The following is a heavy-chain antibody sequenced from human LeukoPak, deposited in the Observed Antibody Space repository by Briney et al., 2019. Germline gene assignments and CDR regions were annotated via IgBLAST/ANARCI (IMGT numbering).Heavy chain of an antibody. CDR1: GFTFSSYW. CDR2: IKQDGSEK. Sequence: PGGSLRLSCVASGFTFSSYWMSWVRQAPGKGLEWVANIKQDGSEKYYVDSVKGRFTISRDNAKNSLYLQMNSLRAEDTAVYYCAREGLIPRRGMTYYFDYWGQGTLVTVSS. J-gene: IGHJ4*02. V-gene: IGHV3-7*01. D-gene: IGHD1-14*01. CDR3: AREGLIPRRGMTYYFDY.